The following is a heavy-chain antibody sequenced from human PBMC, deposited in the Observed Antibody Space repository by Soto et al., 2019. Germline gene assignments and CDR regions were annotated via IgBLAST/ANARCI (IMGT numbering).Heavy chain of an antibody. D-gene: IGHD1-26*01. CDR1: GDSFTRYY. Sequence: PSETLSRTCAVYGDSFTRYYWSWIRQPPGKGLEWIGEITHSGRTNFNPSLKSRFTISVDRSKNQFSLELRSVTAADTGVYYCASWIVGAPFVSWGHGILVTVSS. CDR3: ASWIVGAPFVS. J-gene: IGHJ5*01. V-gene: IGHV4-34*01. CDR2: ITHSGRT.